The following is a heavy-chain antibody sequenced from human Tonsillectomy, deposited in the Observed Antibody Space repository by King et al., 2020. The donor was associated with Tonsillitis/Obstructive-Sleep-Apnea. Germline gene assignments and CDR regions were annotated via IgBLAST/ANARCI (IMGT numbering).Heavy chain of an antibody. CDR2: IYYSGST. CDR3: ARPDTPMVTFDY. D-gene: IGHD5-18*01. CDR1: GGSIRSSGYY. J-gene: IGHJ4*02. Sequence: LQLQESGPGLVKPSETLSLTCTVSGGSIRSSGYYWGWIRQPPGKGLEWIGSIYYSGSTYYNPSLKSRVTISVVTSKNQFSLKVSSVAAADTAVYYCARPDTPMVTFDYWGQGTLVTGSS. V-gene: IGHV4-39*01.